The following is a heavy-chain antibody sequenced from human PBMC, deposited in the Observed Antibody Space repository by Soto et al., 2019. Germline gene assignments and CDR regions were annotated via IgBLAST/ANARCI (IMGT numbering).Heavy chain of an antibody. CDR1: GFTFSNFW. CDR2: IKKDGSEQ. CDR3: ASGNYYNGMDV. V-gene: IGHV3-7*01. Sequence: EVQLLESGGSLVQPGGSLRLSCAAYGFTFSNFWMTWVRQAPGKGLEWVANIKKDGSEQYYVDSVKGRFTVSRDNAKNSVDLQMNSLRPEDTGVYYCASGNYYNGMDVWGQGTTVTVSS. J-gene: IGHJ6*02. D-gene: IGHD3-10*01.